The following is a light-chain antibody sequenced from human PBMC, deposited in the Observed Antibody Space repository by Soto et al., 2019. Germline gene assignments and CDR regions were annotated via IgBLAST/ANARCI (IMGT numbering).Light chain of an antibody. CDR1: QSLVSADGNTY. J-gene: IGKJ1*01. V-gene: IGKV2-30*01. Sequence: DVVMAQSPLSLPVTLGQPASISCRSSQSLVSADGNTYLNWFQQRPGQSPRRLIYRVSNRDSGVPDRFSGRGSGTDFTLKISRVEAEDVGVYYCLQGSHWPWTFGQGTKVEI. CDR2: RVS. CDR3: LQGSHWPWT.